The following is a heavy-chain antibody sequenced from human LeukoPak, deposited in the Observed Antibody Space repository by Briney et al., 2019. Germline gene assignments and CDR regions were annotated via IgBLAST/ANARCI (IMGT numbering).Heavy chain of an antibody. J-gene: IGHJ5*02. D-gene: IGHD2-2*01. Sequence: PTETLSLTCAVYGGSFSGYYWSWIRQPPGKGLEWIGEINHSGSTNYNPSLKSRVTISVDTSKNQFSLKQSSVTAADTAVYYCARGQLGYCGSTSCYGAKNWFDPWGQGTLVTVSS. CDR2: INHSGST. CDR1: GGSFSGYY. V-gene: IGHV4-34*01. CDR3: ARGQLGYCGSTSCYGAKNWFDP.